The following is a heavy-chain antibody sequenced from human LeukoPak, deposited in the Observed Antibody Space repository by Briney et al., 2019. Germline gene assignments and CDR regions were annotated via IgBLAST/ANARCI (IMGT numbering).Heavy chain of an antibody. J-gene: IGHJ3*02. CDR3: CHSLSGRTGAFDI. V-gene: IGHV6-1*01. Sequence: SQTLSVTCAISGDSVSSNSAAWNWIRQSPSRGLEWLGRTYYRSKWYNDYAVSVKSRITINPDTSKNQFSLQLDSVTPEDTAVYYCCHSLSGRTGAFDIWGRGTVVTVSS. CDR1: GDSVSSNSAA. D-gene: IGHD2-21*01. CDR2: TYYRSKWYN.